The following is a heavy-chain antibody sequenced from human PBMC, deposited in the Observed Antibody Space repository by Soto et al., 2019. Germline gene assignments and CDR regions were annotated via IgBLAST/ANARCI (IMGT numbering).Heavy chain of an antibody. J-gene: IGHJ6*03. CDR3: ARLQGTAKNYYYYYMGV. CDR2: ISAYNGNT. CDR1: GYTFTSYG. D-gene: IGHD2-21*02. V-gene: IGHV1-18*01. Sequence: ASVKVSCKASGYTFTSYGISWVRQAPGQGLEWMGWISAYNGNTDYAQKLQGRVTMTTDTSTSTAYMELRSLRSDDTAVYFCARLQGTAKNYYYYYMGVWGKGTTVTVSS.